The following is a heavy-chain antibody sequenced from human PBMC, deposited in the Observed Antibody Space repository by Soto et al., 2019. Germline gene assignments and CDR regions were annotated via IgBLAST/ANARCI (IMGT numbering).Heavy chain of an antibody. J-gene: IGHJ4*02. CDR3: ASDRPSYSSSSFDY. V-gene: IGHV1-18*04. Sequence: ASVKVSCKASGYTFTSYGISWVRQAPGQGLEWMGWISAYNGNTNYAQKLQGRVTMTTDTSTSTAYMELRSLRSDDTAVYYCASDRPSYSSSSFDYWGQGTLVTVSS. CDR2: ISAYNGNT. D-gene: IGHD6-6*01. CDR1: GYTFTSYG.